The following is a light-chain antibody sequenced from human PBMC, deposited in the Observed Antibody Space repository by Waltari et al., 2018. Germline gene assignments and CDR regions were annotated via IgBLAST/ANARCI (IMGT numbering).Light chain of an antibody. V-gene: IGKV2-28*01. CDR1: QSLLDRNGYNL. Sequence: DIVVTQSPLSLPVTPGEPASISCRSSQSLLDRNGYNLLDWYLQKPGQSPQLLIYFGSNRASGVPDRFSGSGSGRDFTLKISRVEAEDVGVYYCMQALLTPWTFGQGTKVEIK. J-gene: IGKJ1*01. CDR3: MQALLTPWT. CDR2: FGS.